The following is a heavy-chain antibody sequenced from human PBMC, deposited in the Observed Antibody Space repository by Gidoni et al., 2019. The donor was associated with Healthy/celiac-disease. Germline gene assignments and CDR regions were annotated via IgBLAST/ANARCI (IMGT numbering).Heavy chain of an antibody. J-gene: IGHJ6*02. D-gene: IGHD3-3*01. CDR3: ARDRDGGFLEWLKPQYYYYYGMDV. CDR1: GFTFSSYW. CDR2: IKQDGSEK. Sequence: EVQLVESGGGLFQPGGSLRLSCAASGFTFSSYWMRWVRPAPGKGLEWVANIKQDGSEKYYVDSVKGRFTIARDNAKNSLYLQMNSLRDEDTAVYYCARDRDGGFLEWLKPQYYYYYGMDVWGQGTTVTVSS. V-gene: IGHV3-7*01.